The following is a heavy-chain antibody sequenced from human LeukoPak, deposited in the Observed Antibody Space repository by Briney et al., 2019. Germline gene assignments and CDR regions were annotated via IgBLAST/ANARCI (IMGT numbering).Heavy chain of an antibody. CDR3: ARDLTGTTPLAPYYYYYYMDV. V-gene: IGHV1-2*02. CDR1: GYTFTGYY. D-gene: IGHD1-7*01. J-gene: IGHJ6*03. CDR2: INLNSGGT. Sequence: ASVKVSCKASGYTFTGYYMHWVRQAPGQGLEWMGWINLNSGGTNYAQKFQGRVTMTRDTSISTAYMELSRLRSDDTAVYYCARDLTGTTPLAPYYYYYYMDVWGKGTTVTVSS.